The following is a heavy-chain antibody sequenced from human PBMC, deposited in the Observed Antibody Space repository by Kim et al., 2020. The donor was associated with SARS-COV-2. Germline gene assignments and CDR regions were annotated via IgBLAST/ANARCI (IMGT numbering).Heavy chain of an antibody. Sequence: GGSLRLSCVASGFTFSTYWMAWVRQTPGKGLEWVANIKEDGSDKYYVDSVRGRFTISRDNAKNALYLQMNSLRAEDTAVYYCTRETRGSPYTYWGQGTPVTLS. CDR3: TRETRGSPYTY. CDR2: IKEDGSDK. J-gene: IGHJ4*02. D-gene: IGHD2-15*01. CDR1: GFTFSTYW. V-gene: IGHV3-7*03.